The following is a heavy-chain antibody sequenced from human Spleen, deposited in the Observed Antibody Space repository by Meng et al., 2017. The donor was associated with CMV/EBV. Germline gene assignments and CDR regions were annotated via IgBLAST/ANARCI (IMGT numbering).Heavy chain of an antibody. CDR1: GGSFSDYY. CDR3: ARAGADNSGNSGWVAY. V-gene: IGHV4-34*01. CDR2: INHRGST. D-gene: IGHD4-23*01. J-gene: IGHJ4*02. Sequence: SETLSLTCAMYGGSFSDYYWNWIRQPPGKGLEWIGQINHRGSTNYNASLRSRVTISVDTFKKQFSLKMSSVTAADAAVYYCARAGADNSGNSGWVAYWGQGTLVTVSS.